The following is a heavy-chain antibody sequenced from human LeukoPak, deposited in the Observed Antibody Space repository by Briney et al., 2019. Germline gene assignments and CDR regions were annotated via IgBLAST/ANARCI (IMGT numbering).Heavy chain of an antibody. Sequence: GGSLRLSCAASGFTFSSYAMSWVRQAPGKGLEWVSAISGSGGSTYYADSVKCRFTISRDNSKNTLYLQMNSLRAEDTAVYYCAKDRSRYDILTGYYLGYAFDIWGQGTMVTVSS. J-gene: IGHJ3*02. CDR2: ISGSGGST. CDR1: GFTFSSYA. CDR3: AKDRSRYDILTGYYLGYAFDI. V-gene: IGHV3-23*01. D-gene: IGHD3-9*01.